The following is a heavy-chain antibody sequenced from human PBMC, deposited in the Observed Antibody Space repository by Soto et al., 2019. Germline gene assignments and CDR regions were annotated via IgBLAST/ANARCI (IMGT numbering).Heavy chain of an antibody. CDR1: GFTFSNYG. J-gene: IGHJ6*02. Sequence: QVQLVESGGGVVQPGRSLRLSCAASGFTFSNYGMHWVRQAPGKGREWVAVIWYDGSNVYYADSVKGRFTISRDNSKNSLYLQMNSLGSEDVPGYYCARVQGRWYVLVSYQGMDVWGQGITVTVSS. D-gene: IGHD3-10*01. CDR2: IWYDGSNV. CDR3: ARVQGRWYVLVSYQGMDV. V-gene: IGHV3-33*01.